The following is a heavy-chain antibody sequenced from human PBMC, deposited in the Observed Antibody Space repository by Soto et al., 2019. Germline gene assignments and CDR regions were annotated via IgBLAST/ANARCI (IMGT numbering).Heavy chain of an antibody. Sequence: QVQLVQSGAEVKKPGSSVKVSCKASGGTFSSYAISWVRQAPGQGLEWMGGIIPIFGTANYAQKFQGRGTITADESTSTAYMELSSLRSEDTAVYYCARELGEEEWGGNWFDPWGQGTLVTVSS. V-gene: IGHV1-69*01. CDR2: IIPIFGTA. CDR1: GGTFSSYA. D-gene: IGHD3-16*01. CDR3: ARELGEEEWGGNWFDP. J-gene: IGHJ5*02.